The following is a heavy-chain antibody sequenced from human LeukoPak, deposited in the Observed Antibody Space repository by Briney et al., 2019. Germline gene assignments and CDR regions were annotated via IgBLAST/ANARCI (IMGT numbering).Heavy chain of an antibody. CDR3: ARDLAPPSYYDSSGYDRFDY. V-gene: IGHV3-33*01. CDR2: IWYDGSNK. J-gene: IGHJ4*02. D-gene: IGHD3-22*01. Sequence: GGSLRLSCAASGFTFSSYGMHWVRQAPGKGLEWVAVIWYDGSNKYYADSVKGRFTISRDNSKNTLYLQMNSLRAEDTAVYYCARDLAPPSYYDSSGYDRFDYWGQGTLVTVSS. CDR1: GFTFSSYG.